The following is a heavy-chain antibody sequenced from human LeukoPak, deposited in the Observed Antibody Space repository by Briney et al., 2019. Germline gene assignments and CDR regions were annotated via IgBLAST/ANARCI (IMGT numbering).Heavy chain of an antibody. D-gene: IGHD3-10*01. CDR3: AKDDAWLRFGE. J-gene: IGHJ4*02. CDR2: ISPSGDIT. Sequence: GGSLRLSCAASGFTFSNHGMNWVRQAPGKGLDWVSGISPSGDITSYAASVRGRFTISRDTFKNTLYLEVISLTAEDTAVYYCAKDDAWLRFGEWSQGTLVTVSS. CDR1: GFTFSNHG. V-gene: IGHV3-23*01.